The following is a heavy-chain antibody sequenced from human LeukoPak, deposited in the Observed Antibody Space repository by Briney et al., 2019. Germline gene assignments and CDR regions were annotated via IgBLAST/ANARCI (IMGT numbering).Heavy chain of an antibody. CDR1: GFTFSSYS. V-gene: IGHV3-48*01. CDR2: ISSSSSTI. J-gene: IGHJ4*02. Sequence: GGSLRLSCAASGFTFSSYSMNWVRQAPGKGLEWVSYISSSSSTIYYADSVKGRFTISRDNAKNSLYLQMNSLRAEDTAVYYCAMAPPKPEERMGVTGTTDYWGQGTLVTVSS. D-gene: IGHD1-7*01. CDR3: AMAPPKPEERMGVTGTTDY.